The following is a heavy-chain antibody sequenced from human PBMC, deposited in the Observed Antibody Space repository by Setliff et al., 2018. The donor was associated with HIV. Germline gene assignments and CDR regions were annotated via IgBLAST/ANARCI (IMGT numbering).Heavy chain of an antibody. CDR1: GYTFTSYY. CDR3: VRGVQSPPHYSYYYMDV. J-gene: IGHJ6*03. CDR2: INPILGVA. V-gene: IGHV1-46*01. Sequence: ASVKVSCKASGYTFTSYYMHWVRQAPGQGLEWMGIINPILGVANYAQRFQGKVTITADKSTSTAYMELTSLRFDDTAMYYCVRGVQSPPHYSYYYMDVWGEGTMVTVSS. D-gene: IGHD3-3*01.